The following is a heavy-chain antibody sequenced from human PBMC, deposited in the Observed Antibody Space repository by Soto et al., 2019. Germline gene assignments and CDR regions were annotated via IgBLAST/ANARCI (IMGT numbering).Heavy chain of an antibody. CDR2: ISSSGSTI. CDR3: ASQRTSIAARGDYYGMDV. J-gene: IGHJ6*02. Sequence: QVQLVESGGGLVKPGGSLRLSCAASGFTFSDYYMSWIRQAPGKGLEWVSYISSSGSTIYYADSVKGRFTISRDNAKNSLYLQMNSVRAEDTAVYYCASQRTSIAARGDYYGMDVWGQGTTVTVSS. D-gene: IGHD6-6*01. CDR1: GFTFSDYY. V-gene: IGHV3-11*01.